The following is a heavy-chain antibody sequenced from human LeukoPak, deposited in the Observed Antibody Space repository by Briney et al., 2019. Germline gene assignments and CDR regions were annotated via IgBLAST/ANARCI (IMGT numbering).Heavy chain of an antibody. CDR3: ARESDHSGDAFDI. Sequence: AGGSLRLSCAASGFTFSNYSMNWVRQASGKGLEWVSCISGSSTYIYYADSLKGRFTISRDNAKNSLYLQMNSLRAEDTAVYYCARESDHSGDAFDIWGQGTMVTVSS. CDR2: ISGSSTYI. D-gene: IGHD1-26*01. CDR1: GFTFSNYS. J-gene: IGHJ3*02. V-gene: IGHV3-21*01.